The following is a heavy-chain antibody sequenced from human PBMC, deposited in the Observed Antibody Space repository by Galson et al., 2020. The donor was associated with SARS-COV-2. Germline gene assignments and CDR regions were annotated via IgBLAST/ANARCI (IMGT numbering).Heavy chain of an antibody. D-gene: IGHD3-16*01. CDR1: GFIFSSHA. Sequence: GSLRLSCAASGFIFSSHAMIWVRQAPGKGLEWVSSIGTSSSKIFYGDSVKGRFTISRDNAKNSLYLQMSSLRADDTAVYYCARDTYPGGIDFWGQGTLVTVSS. CDR2: IGTSSSKI. V-gene: IGHV3-21*06. J-gene: IGHJ4*02. CDR3: ARDTYPGGIDF.